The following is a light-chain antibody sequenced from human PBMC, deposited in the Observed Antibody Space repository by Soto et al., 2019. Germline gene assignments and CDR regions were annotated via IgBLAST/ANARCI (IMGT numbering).Light chain of an antibody. CDR2: GAS. CDR1: QSVSSSY. CDR3: QQYGGMWT. J-gene: IGKJ1*01. Sequence: EIVMTQSPATLSVSPGERATLSRMASQSVSSSYLAWYQQKPGQAPRLLIQGASSRATGIPDRFTGSGSGTDFTLTINRLEPEDFAVYYCQQYGGMWTFGQGTKVDIK. V-gene: IGKV3-20*01.